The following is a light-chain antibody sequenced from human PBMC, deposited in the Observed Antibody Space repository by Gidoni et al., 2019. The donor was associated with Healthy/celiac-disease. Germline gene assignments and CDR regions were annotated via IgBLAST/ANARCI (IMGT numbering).Light chain of an antibody. CDR2: AAN. Sequence: PSPVASSVETRATTACGSSSSISSWLGWHQKKPGNAPQLLNDAANSSKGGVPSRSSGRGSGTDFTLTISSLQADDVANYCCQQNNRYSETFGQGTKVEIK. CDR1: SSISSW. CDR3: QQNNRYSET. V-gene: IGKV1-5*01. J-gene: IGKJ1*01.